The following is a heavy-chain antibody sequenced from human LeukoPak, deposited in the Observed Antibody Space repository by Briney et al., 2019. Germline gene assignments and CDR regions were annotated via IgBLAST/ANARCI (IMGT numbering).Heavy chain of an antibody. J-gene: IGHJ5*02. CDR3: AREASGWPNNWFDP. V-gene: IGHV3-66*01. D-gene: IGHD6-19*01. CDR2: IYSGGST. Sequence: GSLRLSCAASGFTVSNSYMSWVRQAPGKGLEWVSVIYSGGSTYYADSVKDRFTISRDNSKNTLCLEMNSLRAEDTAVYYCAREASGWPNNWFDPWGQGTLVTVSS. CDR1: GFTVSNSY.